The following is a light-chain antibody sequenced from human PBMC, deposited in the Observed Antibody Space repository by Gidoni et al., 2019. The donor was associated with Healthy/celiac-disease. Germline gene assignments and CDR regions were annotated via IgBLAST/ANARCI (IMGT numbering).Light chain of an antibody. Sequence: DIQMTQSPSSLSASVGDRVTITCQASQDISNYINWYQQKPGKAPKPLIYDASNLETGVPSRFSGSGSGTDFTFTISSLQPEDIATYYCQQYDNLQLTFGGGTKVEIK. CDR3: QQYDNLQLT. V-gene: IGKV1-33*01. CDR1: QDISNY. CDR2: DAS. J-gene: IGKJ4*01.